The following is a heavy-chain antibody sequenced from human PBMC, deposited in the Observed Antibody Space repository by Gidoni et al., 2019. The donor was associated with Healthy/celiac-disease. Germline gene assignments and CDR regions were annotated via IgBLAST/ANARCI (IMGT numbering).Heavy chain of an antibody. J-gene: IGHJ4*02. CDR3: ARLVGSSGYYHGDGYFDY. D-gene: IGHD3-22*01. V-gene: IGHV4-39*01. Sequence: QLQLQESGPGLVKPSETLSLTCTVSGGSISSSGYYWGWIRQPPGKGLEWIGSIYYSGSTYYNPSLKSRVTISVDTSKNQFSLKLSSVTAADTAVYYCARLVGSSGYYHGDGYFDYWGQGTLVTVSS. CDR1: GGSISSSGYY. CDR2: IYYSGST.